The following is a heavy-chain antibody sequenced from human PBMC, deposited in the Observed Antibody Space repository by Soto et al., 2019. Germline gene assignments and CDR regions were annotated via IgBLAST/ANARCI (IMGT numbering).Heavy chain of an antibody. CDR3: ASVPLDY. Sequence: SSETLSLTCAVYGGSFSCYYWNWIRQPPGKGLEWIGEIHHSGSTKYNPSLKSRVTISVDTSKNQFSLKLSSVTAADTAVYYCASVPLDYWGQGTLVTVSS. V-gene: IGHV4-34*01. CDR1: GGSFSCYY. D-gene: IGHD6-6*01. CDR2: IHHSGST. J-gene: IGHJ4*02.